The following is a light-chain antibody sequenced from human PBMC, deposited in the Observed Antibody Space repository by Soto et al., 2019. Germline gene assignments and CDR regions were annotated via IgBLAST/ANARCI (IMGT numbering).Light chain of an antibody. CDR2: EIN. Sequence: QSALTQPASVSGSPGQSITISCTGTSSDIGGYNFVSWYQHLPGKAPKLMIFEINKRPSGVSNRFSGSKSGNTASLTISGLQPEDEGDDYCLSFTSRSTNVFGTGTKLTVL. CDR1: SSDIGGYNF. J-gene: IGLJ1*01. CDR3: LSFTSRSTNV. V-gene: IGLV2-14*01.